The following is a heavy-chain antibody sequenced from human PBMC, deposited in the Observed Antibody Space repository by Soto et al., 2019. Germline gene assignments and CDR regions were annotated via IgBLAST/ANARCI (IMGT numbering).Heavy chain of an antibody. CDR1: GGSISSYY. CDR2: IYYSGST. Sequence: SETLSLTCNVSGGSISSYYWSWIRQPPGKGLEWIGYIYYSGSTNYNPSLKSRVTISVDTSKNQFSLKLSSVTAADTAVYYCARVDCSSTSCYPNWFDPWGQGTLVTVSS. CDR3: ARVDCSSTSCYPNWFDP. D-gene: IGHD2-2*01. V-gene: IGHV4-59*01. J-gene: IGHJ5*02.